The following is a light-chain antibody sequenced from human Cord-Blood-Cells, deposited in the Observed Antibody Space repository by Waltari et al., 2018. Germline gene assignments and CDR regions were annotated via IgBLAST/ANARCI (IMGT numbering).Light chain of an antibody. V-gene: IGLV3-27*01. Sequence: SYELTQPSSVSVSPGQTARITCSGDVLAKKYARWFQHKPGQAPVLVSYKDSERPSGIPERFSGSSSGTTVTLTISWAQVEDEADYYCYSAADNNLVFGGGTKLTVL. CDR1: VLAKKY. J-gene: IGLJ3*02. CDR3: YSAADNNLV. CDR2: KDS.